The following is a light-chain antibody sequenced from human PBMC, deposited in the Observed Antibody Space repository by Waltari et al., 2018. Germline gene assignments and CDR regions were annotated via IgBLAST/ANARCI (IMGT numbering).Light chain of an antibody. Sequence: GTLSVLPGERVTVSGRASQTITGSWLTWYHQKPGQAPRLLIYGASNRAPGIPDRFSGSGSGTDFTLTISRLEPEDSAVYYCQQYDGSVVTFGGGTKVEI. CDR2: GAS. CDR1: QTITGSW. CDR3: QQYDGSVVT. V-gene: IGKV3-20*01. J-gene: IGKJ4*01.